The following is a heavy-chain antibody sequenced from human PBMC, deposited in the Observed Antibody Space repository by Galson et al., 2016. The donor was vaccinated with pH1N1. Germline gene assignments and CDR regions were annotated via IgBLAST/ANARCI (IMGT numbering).Heavy chain of an antibody. CDR1: GYTFTYYA. CDR2: IVPITGVT. V-gene: IGHV1-69*04. D-gene: IGHD4-23*01. CDR3: APGGDDYGGNPHWFDP. J-gene: IGHJ5*02. Sequence: SVKVSCKASGYTFTYYAMNWVRQAPGQGLEWMGRIVPITGVTNYAQKFQDRVTITADESTSTAYMELRSLRSEDTGVYYCAPGGDDYGGNPHWFDPWGQGTLVTVSS.